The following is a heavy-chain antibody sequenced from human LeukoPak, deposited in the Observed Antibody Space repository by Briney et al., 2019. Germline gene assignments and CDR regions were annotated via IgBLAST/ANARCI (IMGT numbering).Heavy chain of an antibody. V-gene: IGHV1-69*04. J-gene: IGHJ6*02. Sequence: SVKVSCKASGGTFSSYAIIWVRQAPGQGLEWMGRIIPILGIANYAQKFQGRVTITADKSTSTAYMELSSLRSEDTAVYYCARIIAGAYDFWSGIVWGQSGMDVWGQGTTVTVSS. D-gene: IGHD3-3*01. CDR2: IIPILGIA. CDR3: ARIIAGAYDFWSGIVWGQSGMDV. CDR1: GGTFSSYA.